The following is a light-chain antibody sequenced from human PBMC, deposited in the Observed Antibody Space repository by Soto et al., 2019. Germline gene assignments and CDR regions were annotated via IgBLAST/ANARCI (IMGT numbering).Light chain of an antibody. CDR2: DAS. J-gene: IGKJ1*01. CDR3: QQYGSSGT. CDR1: QSVDRD. Sequence: EVVLTQSPATLSLSLGEVATLSCRASQSVDRDLAWYRQKPGQAPRLLIYDASNRATGIPARFSGSGSGTDFTLTISRLEPEDFAVYYCQQYGSSGTFGQGTKVDIK. V-gene: IGKV3-20*01.